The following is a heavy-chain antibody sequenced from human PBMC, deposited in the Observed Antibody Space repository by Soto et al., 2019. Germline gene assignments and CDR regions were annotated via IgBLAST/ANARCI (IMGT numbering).Heavy chain of an antibody. Sequence: AGGSLRLSCADSGFTVNSNYMTWVRQAPGRGLEWVSVIYIGERTYYADSVKGRFIISRDNSKNILYIQMNSLRPEDTAVYYCARVQFWEKSFDIWGQGKMVPVSS. CDR1: GFTVNSNY. CDR3: ARVQFWEKSFDI. CDR2: IYIGERT. J-gene: IGHJ3*02. D-gene: IGHD3-3*01. V-gene: IGHV3-53*01.